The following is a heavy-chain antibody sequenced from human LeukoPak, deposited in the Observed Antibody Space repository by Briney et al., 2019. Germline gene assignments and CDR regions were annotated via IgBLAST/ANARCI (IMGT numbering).Heavy chain of an antibody. CDR2: ISASSTYI. CDR1: GVTFSNAG. J-gene: IGHJ4*02. D-gene: IGHD2-2*01. CDR3: ARERTCGASSCVAYYFDS. Sequence: GGSLRLSCAGSGVTFSNAGMDWVRQAPGQGLEWVSSISASSTYIYYADSAKGRFTISRDNAKSSLYLQMDSLRAEDTAVYYCARERTCGASSCVAYYFDSWGQGTLVTVSS. V-gene: IGHV3-21*01.